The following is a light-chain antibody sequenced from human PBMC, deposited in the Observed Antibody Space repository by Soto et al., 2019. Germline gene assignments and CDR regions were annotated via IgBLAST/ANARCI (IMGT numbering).Light chain of an antibody. Sequence: QSALTQPASLSGSPGQSITISCTGTSSDVGGYDYLSWYQQHPDKAPKLVIYEVSNRPSGVSNRFSGSKSGNTASLTISGLQAEDEADYYCSSYTTTNTLYVFGTGTKVTVL. CDR2: EVS. V-gene: IGLV2-14*01. CDR3: SSYTTTNTLYV. J-gene: IGLJ1*01. CDR1: SSDVGGYDY.